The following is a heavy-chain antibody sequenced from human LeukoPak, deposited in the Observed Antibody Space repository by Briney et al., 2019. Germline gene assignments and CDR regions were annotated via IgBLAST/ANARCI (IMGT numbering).Heavy chain of an antibody. Sequence: GGSLRLSCAASGFTFNNYSVNWVRQAPGKGLEWISYIGSSSLIIYYADSVRGRFTISRENAKNTLYLQLNSLRAKDTAVYFCARGISAVVPRAFDVWGQGTLVTVSS. D-gene: IGHD2-15*01. CDR1: GFTFNNYS. CDR3: ARGISAVVPRAFDV. J-gene: IGHJ3*01. CDR2: IGSSSLII. V-gene: IGHV3-48*04.